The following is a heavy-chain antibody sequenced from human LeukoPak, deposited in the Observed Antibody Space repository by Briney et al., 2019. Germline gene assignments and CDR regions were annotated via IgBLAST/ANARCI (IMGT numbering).Heavy chain of an antibody. V-gene: IGHV3-49*03. CDR2: IRSKAYGGTT. CDR1: GFTVGDYA. D-gene: IGHD5-18*01. Sequence: GGSLRLSCTASGFTVGDYAMSWFRQAPGKGLEWVGFIRSKAYGGTTEYAASVKGRFTISRDDSKSIAYLQMNSLKTEDTAVYYCTRGRGYSYGSRIFDYWGQGTLVTVSS. CDR3: TRGRGYSYGSRIFDY. J-gene: IGHJ4*02.